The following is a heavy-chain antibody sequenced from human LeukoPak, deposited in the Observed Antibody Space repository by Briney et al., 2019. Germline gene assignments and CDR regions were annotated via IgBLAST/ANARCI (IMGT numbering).Heavy chain of an antibody. Sequence: PSETLSLTCNVSGSSISSSSYYWGWIRQPPRKGLEWIGNIYYSGSTYYNPSLKSRVTISVDTAKKQFSLKLSSVTAADTAVYYCARVYYYYYYMDVWGKGTTVTVSS. J-gene: IGHJ6*03. CDR3: ARVYYYYYYMDV. V-gene: IGHV4-39*07. CDR2: IYYSGST. CDR1: GSSISSSSYY.